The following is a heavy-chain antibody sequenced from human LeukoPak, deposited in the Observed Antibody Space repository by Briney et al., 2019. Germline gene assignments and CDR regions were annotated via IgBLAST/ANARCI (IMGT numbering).Heavy chain of an antibody. CDR3: AKTDYDFWSGSFCYFDY. V-gene: IGHV4-30-2*01. D-gene: IGHD3-3*01. CDR1: GGSIGSGGYS. Sequence: PSQTLSLTCAVSGGSIGSGGYSWSWIRQPPGKGLEWIGYIYHSGSTYYNPSLKSRVTISVDRSKNQFSLKLSSATAADTAVYYCAKTDYDFWSGSFCYFDYRGQGTLVTVSS. J-gene: IGHJ4*02. CDR2: IYHSGST.